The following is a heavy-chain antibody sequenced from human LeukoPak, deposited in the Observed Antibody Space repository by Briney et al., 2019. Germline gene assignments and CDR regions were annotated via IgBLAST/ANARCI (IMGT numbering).Heavy chain of an antibody. Sequence: SETLSLTCTVSGGSISSSSYYWGWIRQPPGKGLEWIGSICHSGSTYYNPSLKSRVTISVDTSKNQFSLKLSSVTAADTAVYYCARRGGLTKYSSSWWFDYWGQGTLVTVSS. J-gene: IGHJ4*02. CDR2: ICHSGST. D-gene: IGHD6-13*01. V-gene: IGHV4-39*07. CDR1: GGSISSSSYY. CDR3: ARRGGLTKYSSSWWFDY.